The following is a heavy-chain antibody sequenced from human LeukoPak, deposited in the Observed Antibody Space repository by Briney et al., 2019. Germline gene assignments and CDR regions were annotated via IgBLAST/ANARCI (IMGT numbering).Heavy chain of an antibody. J-gene: IGHJ4*02. D-gene: IGHD1-20*01. CDR3: STLTSRGLSDS. V-gene: IGHV3-15*07. CDR1: GFTFTNAW. CDR2: IKSKADGETI. Sequence: GGSLRLSCAASGFTFTNAWMNWVRQAPGKGLEWVGRIKSKADGETIDYAAPVKGRFTFTRDDSKNMLYLQMNSLKSEDTAVYYCSTLTSRGLSDSWGQGTLVTVSS.